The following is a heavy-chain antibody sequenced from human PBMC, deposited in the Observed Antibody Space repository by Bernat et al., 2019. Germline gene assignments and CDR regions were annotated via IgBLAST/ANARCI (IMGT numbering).Heavy chain of an antibody. Sequence: VQLVESGGGLVKPGGSLRLSCAASGFTFSNAWMSWVRQAPGKGLEWVGRLKSKTNGGTTDYTEPVKGRFTMSGDDSKNTLYLQMDSLKIEDTAMYFCASSMAVRGAFDIWGQGTMDTVSS. CDR1: GFTFSNAW. D-gene: IGHD6-6*01. J-gene: IGHJ3*02. V-gene: IGHV3-15*01. CDR2: LKSKTNGGTT. CDR3: ASSMAVRGAFDI.